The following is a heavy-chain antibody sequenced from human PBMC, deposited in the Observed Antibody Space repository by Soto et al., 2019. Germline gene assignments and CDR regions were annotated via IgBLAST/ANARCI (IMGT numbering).Heavy chain of an antibody. V-gene: IGHV1-3*01. J-gene: IGHJ6*02. CDR1: GYTFTSYA. CDR3: ARADGSGSYYDPESYYYYGMDV. Sequence: ASVKVSCKASGYTFTSYAMHWVRQAPGQRLEWMGWINAGNGNTKYSQKFQGRVTITRDTSASTAYMELSSLRSEDTAVYYCARADGSGSYYDPESYYYYGMDVWGQGTTVTVSS. CDR2: INAGNGNT. D-gene: IGHD3-10*01.